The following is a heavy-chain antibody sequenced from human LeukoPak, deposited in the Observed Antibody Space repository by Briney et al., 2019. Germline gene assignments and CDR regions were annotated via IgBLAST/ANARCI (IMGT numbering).Heavy chain of an antibody. CDR1: GGSFSGYY. D-gene: IGHD2-15*01. J-gene: IGHJ4*02. Sequence: PSETLSLTCAVYGGSFSGYYWSWIRQPPGKGLEWIGEINHSGSTNYNPSLKSRVTISVDTSKNQSSLKLSSVTAADTAVYYCARGPPALGDYWGQGTLVTVSS. CDR3: ARGPPALGDY. V-gene: IGHV4-34*01. CDR2: INHSGST.